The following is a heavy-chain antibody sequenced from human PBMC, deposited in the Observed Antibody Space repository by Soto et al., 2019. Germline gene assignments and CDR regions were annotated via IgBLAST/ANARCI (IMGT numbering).Heavy chain of an antibody. CDR1: GFTFSSNW. D-gene: IGHD6-19*01. J-gene: IGHJ4*02. CDR3: ATGSGWYSPDY. Sequence: EVQLVESGGGLVQPGGSLRLSCAASGFTFSSNWMHWVRQAPGKGPVWVSRINSDGSRTNYADSVKGRFTISRDNAKNTLYLQMNSLRAEDTAVYYCATGSGWYSPDYWGQGSLVTVSS. CDR2: INSDGSRT. V-gene: IGHV3-74*01.